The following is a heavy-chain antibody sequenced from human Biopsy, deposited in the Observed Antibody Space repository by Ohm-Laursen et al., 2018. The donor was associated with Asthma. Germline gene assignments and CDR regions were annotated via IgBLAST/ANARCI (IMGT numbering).Heavy chain of an antibody. V-gene: IGHV4-39*01. CDR3: ARHWDWGSFFDY. CDR2: ISYTGSA. Sequence: SDTLSLTCTVSGGSISSSSYYWGRIRQPPGKGLEWMGSISYTGSAYHNPSLKSRVTISVDTSKNHFSLKLSSVTAADTAVYYCARHWDWGSFFDYWGQGTPVTVSS. CDR1: GGSISSSSYY. D-gene: IGHD7-27*01. J-gene: IGHJ4*02.